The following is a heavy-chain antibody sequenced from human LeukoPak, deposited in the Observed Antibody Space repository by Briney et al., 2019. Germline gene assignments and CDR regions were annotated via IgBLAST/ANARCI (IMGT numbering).Heavy chain of an antibody. CDR3: ARAVVTSPRSAFDI. J-gene: IGHJ3*02. CDR2: IIPIFGTA. D-gene: IGHD4-23*01. V-gene: IGHV1-46*01. CDR1: GYTFTGYY. Sequence: ASVKVSCKASGYTFTGYYMHWVRQAPGQGLEWMGGIIPIFGTANYAQKFQGRVTMTRDMSTSTVYMELSSLRSEDTAVYYCARAVVTSPRSAFDIWGQGTMVTVSS.